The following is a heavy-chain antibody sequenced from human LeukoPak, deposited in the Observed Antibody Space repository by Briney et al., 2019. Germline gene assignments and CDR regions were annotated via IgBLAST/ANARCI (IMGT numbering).Heavy chain of an antibody. V-gene: IGHV4-59*12. J-gene: IGHJ6*02. CDR2: IYYSGST. CDR3: ARGVSRYCSSTSCYWGGDYYYYYGMDV. Sequence: KTSETLSLTCTVSGGSISSYYWSWIRQPPGKGLEWIGYIYYSGSTNYNPSLKSRVTISVDTSKNQFSLKLSPVTAADTAVYYCARGVSRYCSSTSCYWGGDYYYYYGMDVWGQGTTVTVSS. D-gene: IGHD2-2*01. CDR1: GGSISSYY.